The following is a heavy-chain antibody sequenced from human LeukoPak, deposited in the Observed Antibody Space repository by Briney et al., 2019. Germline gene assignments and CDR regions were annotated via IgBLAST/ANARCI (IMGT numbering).Heavy chain of an antibody. CDR1: GGSISSLY. J-gene: IGHJ4*02. CDR3: AGNGDY. V-gene: IGHV4-59*01. Sequence: SETLSLTCSVSGGSISSLYWSWIRQPPGKGLEWIGYIYYTGSTNYNPSLKSRVTMFVDTSKNQFSLKLTSVTAADTAVYYCAGNGDYWGQGTQVTVSS. CDR2: IYYTGST. D-gene: IGHD2-8*01.